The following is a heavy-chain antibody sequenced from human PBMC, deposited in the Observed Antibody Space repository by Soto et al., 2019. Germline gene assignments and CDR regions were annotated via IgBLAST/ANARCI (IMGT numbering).Heavy chain of an antibody. CDR2: ISTSGSTI. Sequence: QPGGSLRLSCAASGFSFSSHSMKWVRQAPGKGLEWVSYISTSGSTINYADSVKGRFTISRDNAKNSLYLQMNSLRAEDTAVYYCARVSPPPDYWGQGTLVTVSS. CDR3: ARVSPPPDY. CDR1: GFSFSSHS. V-gene: IGHV3-48*04. J-gene: IGHJ4*02.